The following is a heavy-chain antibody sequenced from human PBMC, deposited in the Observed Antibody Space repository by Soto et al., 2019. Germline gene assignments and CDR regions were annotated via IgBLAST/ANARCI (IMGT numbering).Heavy chain of an antibody. J-gene: IGHJ4*02. V-gene: IGHV3-9*01. D-gene: IGHD6-13*01. CDR3: AKDEHQLSLRGTDFDY. Sequence: EVQLVESGGGLVQPGRSLRLSCAASGFTFDDYAMHWVRQAPGKGLEWVSGISWNSGSIGYADSVKGRFTISRDNAKNSLYLQMNSLRAEDTALYYCAKDEHQLSLRGTDFDYWGQGTLVTVSS. CDR1: GFTFDDYA. CDR2: ISWNSGSI.